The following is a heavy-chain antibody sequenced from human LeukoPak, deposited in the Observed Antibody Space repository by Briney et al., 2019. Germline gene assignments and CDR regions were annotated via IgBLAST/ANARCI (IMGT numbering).Heavy chain of an antibody. V-gene: IGHV1-2*02. CDR2: INPNSGGT. CDR1: GYTFTGYY. CDR3: ARAGGYYDSSQFDY. D-gene: IGHD3-22*01. Sequence: GASVKVSCKASGYTFTGYYMHWVRQAPGQGLEWMGWINPNSGGTNYAQKFQGRVTMTRDTSISTAYMELSRLRSDDTAVYYCARAGGYYDSSQFDYWGQGTLVTVSS. J-gene: IGHJ4*02.